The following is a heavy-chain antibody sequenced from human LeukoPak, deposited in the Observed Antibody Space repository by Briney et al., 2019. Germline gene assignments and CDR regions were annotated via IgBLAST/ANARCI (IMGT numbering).Heavy chain of an antibody. CDR2: IKQDGSEK. CDR1: GIHLNSYW. V-gene: IGHV3-7*03. CDR3: ARGQTTMTN. J-gene: IGHJ4*02. Sequence: PGGSPGLSCSASGIHLNSYWMNLVRPAPGEGLEWVANIKQDGSEKYYVDSLKGRFTISRDNAKNSLYLQMNSLRAEDTAVYYCARGQTTMTNWGQGTLVTVSS. D-gene: IGHD4-17*01.